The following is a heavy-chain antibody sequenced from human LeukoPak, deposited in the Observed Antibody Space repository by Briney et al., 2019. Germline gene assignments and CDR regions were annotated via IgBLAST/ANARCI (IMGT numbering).Heavy chain of an antibody. CDR2: IYYSGST. CDR3: ARFLRFLGFDP. D-gene: IGHD3-10*01. CDR1: GGYISSYY. J-gene: IGHJ5*02. V-gene: IGHV4-59*01. Sequence: PSETLSLTCTVSGGYISSYYWSWIRRPPGKGLEWIGYIYYSGSTNYNPSLKSRVTISVDTSKNQFSLKLSSVTAADTAVYYCARFLRFLGFDPWGQGTLVTVSS.